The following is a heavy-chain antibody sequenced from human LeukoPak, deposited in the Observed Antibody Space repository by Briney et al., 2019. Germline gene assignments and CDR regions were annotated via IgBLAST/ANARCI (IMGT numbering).Heavy chain of an antibody. CDR2: INPNSGGT. CDR1: GYTFTGYY. V-gene: IGHV1-2*02. CDR3: ARGAYSDGNYYYYMDV. D-gene: IGHD5-18*01. J-gene: IGHJ6*03. Sequence: ASVKVSCKASGYTFTGYYMHWVRQAPGQGLEWMGWINPNSGGTNYAQKFQGRVTMTRDTSISTAYMELSRLRSDDTAVYYCARGAYSDGNYYYYMDVWGKGTTVTISS.